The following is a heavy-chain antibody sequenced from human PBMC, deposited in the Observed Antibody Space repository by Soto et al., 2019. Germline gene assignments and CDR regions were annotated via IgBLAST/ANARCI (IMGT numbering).Heavy chain of an antibody. Sequence: VKVSCKTSGYIFTGFYMHWVRQAPGQGLEWMGWINPNSGGTNYPQKFRDRVTMTRDTSIGTAYMELSSLRSDDTAVYYCARDRVDYSSFHYGMDVWGQGTTVTVSS. V-gene: IGHV1-2*02. CDR1: GYIFTGFY. J-gene: IGHJ6*02. CDR3: ARDRVDYSSFHYGMDV. D-gene: IGHD4-4*01. CDR2: INPNSGGT.